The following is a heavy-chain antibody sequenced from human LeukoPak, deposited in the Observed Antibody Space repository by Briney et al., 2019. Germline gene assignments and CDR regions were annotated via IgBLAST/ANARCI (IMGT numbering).Heavy chain of an antibody. D-gene: IGHD3/OR15-3a*01. CDR2: INHGGSIV. V-gene: IGHV3-48*03. Sequence: TGGSLRLSCAVSGFTFVSHAMNWVRQAPGKGLEWISFINHGGSIVYYADSVKGRFATSRDNAKNSLYLQINSVGADDTAVYYCARDQDWAFDYWGQGTLVTVSS. CDR3: ARDQDWAFDY. J-gene: IGHJ4*02. CDR1: GFTFVSHA.